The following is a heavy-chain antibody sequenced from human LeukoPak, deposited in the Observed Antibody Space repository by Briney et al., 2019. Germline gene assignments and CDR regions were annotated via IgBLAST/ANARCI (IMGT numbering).Heavy chain of an antibody. CDR3: ARLDSSSWYYFDY. J-gene: IGHJ4*02. Sequence: PSETLSLTCTVSGGPISSSSYYWGWIRQPPGKGLEWIGSIYYSGSTYYNPSLKSRVTISVDTSKNQFSLKLSSVTAADTAVYYCARLDSSSWYYFDYWGQGTLVTVSS. CDR2: IYYSGST. V-gene: IGHV4-39*01. CDR1: GGPISSSSYY. D-gene: IGHD6-13*01.